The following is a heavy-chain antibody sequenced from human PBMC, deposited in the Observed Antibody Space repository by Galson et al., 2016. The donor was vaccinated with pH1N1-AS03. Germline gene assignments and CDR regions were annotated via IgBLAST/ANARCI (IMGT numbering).Heavy chain of an antibody. CDR2: IYHGVTT. V-gene: IGHV4-39*07. J-gene: IGHJ3*02. D-gene: IGHD5-24*01. Sequence: LSLTCTVSGDSVSSRSYYWGWVRQPPGKGLKWIGSIYHGVTTFYNPSLKSRVTLSADRSKNQFSLKLYSVTAADTAVYYCARIHPELPDIWGQGTLVNV. CDR3: ARIHPELPDI. CDR1: GDSVSSRSYY.